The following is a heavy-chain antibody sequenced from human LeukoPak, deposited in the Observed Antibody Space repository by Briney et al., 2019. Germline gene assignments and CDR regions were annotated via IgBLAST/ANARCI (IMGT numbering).Heavy chain of an antibody. CDR3: AREAGIAAAAPLFDY. Sequence: PGGSLRLSCAASGFTFSSYAMHWVRQAPGKGLEWVAVISYDGSNKYYADSVKGRFTISRDNSKNTLYLQMNSLRAEDTAAYYCAREAGIAAAAPLFDYWGQGTLVTVSS. CDR1: GFTFSSYA. J-gene: IGHJ4*02. CDR2: ISYDGSNK. V-gene: IGHV3-30*04. D-gene: IGHD6-13*01.